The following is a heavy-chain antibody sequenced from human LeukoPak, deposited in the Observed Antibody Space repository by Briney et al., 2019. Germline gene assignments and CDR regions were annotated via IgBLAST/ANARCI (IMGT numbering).Heavy chain of an antibody. CDR2: IYHTGST. D-gene: IGHD3-3*01. CDR3: ARGYSDLFDY. V-gene: IGHV4-4*02. Sequence: PSETLSLTCAVSGASISSGGWWTWVRQPPGKGLEWIGEIYHTGSTNYDPSLKSRVTISVDKSKNQFSLNLSSLTAADTAIYYCARGYSDLFDYWGQGTLVTVSS. CDR1: GASISSGGW. J-gene: IGHJ4*02.